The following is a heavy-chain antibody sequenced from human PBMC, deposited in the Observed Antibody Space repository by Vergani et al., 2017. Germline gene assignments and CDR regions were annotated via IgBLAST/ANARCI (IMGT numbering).Heavy chain of an antibody. D-gene: IGHD3-10*01. V-gene: IGHV3-33*01. CDR1: GFTFSSYG. CDR2: IWNDGSNK. Sequence: QVQLVESGGGVVQPGRSLRLSCAASGFTFSSYGMHWVRQAPGKGLEWVAFIWNDGSNKYYADSVKGRFTISRDNSKNTLYLQMNSLRAEDTAVYYCARDRDGDPGSFDIWGQGTMVTVSS. J-gene: IGHJ3*02. CDR3: ARDRDGDPGSFDI.